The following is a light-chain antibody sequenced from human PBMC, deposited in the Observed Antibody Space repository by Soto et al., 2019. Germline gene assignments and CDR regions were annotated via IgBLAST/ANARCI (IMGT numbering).Light chain of an antibody. Sequence: QSVLTQPASVSGSPGQSITISCTGTRSDVGRYNYVSWYQQHPGRAPRLIVYEVINRPAGVSNRFSGSKSGNTASLTISGLHAADEADYYCCSYTRSSTLLFGGGTKLTVL. CDR2: EVI. CDR1: RSDVGRYNY. CDR3: CSYTRSSTLL. V-gene: IGLV2-14*01. J-gene: IGLJ2*01.